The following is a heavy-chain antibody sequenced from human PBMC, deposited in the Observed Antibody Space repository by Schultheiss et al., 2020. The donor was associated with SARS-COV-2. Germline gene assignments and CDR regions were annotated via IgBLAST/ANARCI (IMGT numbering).Heavy chain of an antibody. CDR2: ISATGDIR. CDR3: ATDDNIGWFRPYGLDV. J-gene: IGHJ6*02. V-gene: IGHV3-23*01. Sequence: GGSLRLSCAGSGFPFNTYAMAWVRQLSGGGLQWVSSISATGDIRYYADSVKGRFTISRDNSKNTLFLQMNRLRVEDTALYYCATDDNIGWFRPYGLDVWGQWTTVTVSS. CDR1: GFPFNTYA. D-gene: IGHD6-19*01.